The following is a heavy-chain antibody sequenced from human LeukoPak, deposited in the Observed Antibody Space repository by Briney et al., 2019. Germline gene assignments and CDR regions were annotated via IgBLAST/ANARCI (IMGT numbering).Heavy chain of an antibody. CDR1: GFTVTSNY. CDR3: ATLGSIVWGRKGTASSL. D-gene: IGHD2-21*02. V-gene: IGHV3-53*04. CDR2: IYSGGKT. Sequence: PGESLRLSCAASGFTVTSNYISWVRQAPGKGLEWVSVIYSGGKTFYADSVKGRFTISRHNSNNTLYLQMNSLRAEDTAVYYCATLGSIVWGRKGTASSLWGQGTPVTVSS. J-gene: IGHJ4*02.